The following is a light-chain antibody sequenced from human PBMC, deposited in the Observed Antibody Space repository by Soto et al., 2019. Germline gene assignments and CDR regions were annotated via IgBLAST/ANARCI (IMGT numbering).Light chain of an antibody. J-gene: IGKJ4*01. V-gene: IGKV3-11*01. CDR2: DAS. CDR3: QQRSNS. Sequence: IVLTLSPVTLSLSPGERATLSCRASQSVSSFLAWFQQKPGQAPRLLIYDASTRATGIPPRFSGSGSGTDFTLTISSLEPEDFAVYYCQQRSNSFGGGTKV. CDR1: QSVSSF.